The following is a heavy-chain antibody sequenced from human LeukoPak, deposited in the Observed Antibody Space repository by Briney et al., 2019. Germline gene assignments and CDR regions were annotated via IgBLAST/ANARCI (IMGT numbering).Heavy chain of an antibody. Sequence: QTLSLTCGISGDSVSSKSGGWNWIRQSPSRGLEWLGRTYYTSKWYNEYAVSMKSRITINSDTSKNQLSLHLDSVTPEDTAVYYCAREQLWSGPNRFDSWGQGTLVTVSS. D-gene: IGHD3-10*02. J-gene: IGHJ5*01. V-gene: IGHV6-1*01. CDR3: AREQLWSGPNRFDS. CDR2: TYYTSKWYN. CDR1: GDSVSSKSGG.